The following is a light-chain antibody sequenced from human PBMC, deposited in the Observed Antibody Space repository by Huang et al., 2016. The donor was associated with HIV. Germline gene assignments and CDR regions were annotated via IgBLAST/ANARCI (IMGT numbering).Light chain of an antibody. V-gene: IGKV3-20*01. CDR3: QHYGSSPRT. CDR2: GAS. Sequence: IVLTQSPGPLSLSPGERATLSWRARQSVTSSYLAWYQQKPGQAPRLRILGASSRATGISDRFSGSGSGTDFTLTISRLEPEDFAVYYCQHYGSSPRTFGQGTKLEIK. CDR1: QSVTSSY. J-gene: IGKJ2*01.